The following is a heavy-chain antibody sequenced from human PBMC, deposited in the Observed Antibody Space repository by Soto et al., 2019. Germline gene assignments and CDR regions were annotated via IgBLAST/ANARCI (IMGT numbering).Heavy chain of an antibody. CDR1: GGSISSGGYS. CDR3: ARVNYDYVWGSYRPYGMDV. CDR2: IYHSGST. J-gene: IGHJ6*02. D-gene: IGHD3-16*02. Sequence: QLQLQESCSGLVKPSQTLSLTCAVSGGSISSGGYSWSWIRQPPGKGLEWIGYIYHSGSTYYNPSLKRRVTISVDRSTNQFSLKLSSVTASDTAVYYCARVNYDYVWGSYRPYGMDVWGQGTKVTVSS. V-gene: IGHV4-30-2*01.